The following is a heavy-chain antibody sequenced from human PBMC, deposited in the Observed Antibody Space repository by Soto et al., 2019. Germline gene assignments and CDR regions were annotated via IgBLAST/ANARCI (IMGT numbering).Heavy chain of an antibody. CDR2: ISPSGHDT. V-gene: IGHV3-23*01. J-gene: IGHJ4*01. Sequence: GGSLRLSCAASGFTFSTYALTWVRQAPGKGPEWVSAISPSGHDTYYIDSVKGRFTISRDNSRNTLYLQMNSLRVEDTAMYYYASPPIGILTGYSVLQYWGHGTLVTVSS. CDR3: ASPPIGILTGYSVLQY. CDR1: GFTFSTYA. D-gene: IGHD3-9*01.